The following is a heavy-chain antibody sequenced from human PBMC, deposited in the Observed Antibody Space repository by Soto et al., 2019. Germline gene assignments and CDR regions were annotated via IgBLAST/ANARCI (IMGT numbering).Heavy chain of an antibody. V-gene: IGHV3-53*01. CDR3: ASWLEREHAYDI. CDR2: LYDVDGT. J-gene: IGHJ3*02. CDR1: GLTVRGKKY. D-gene: IGHD1-1*01. Sequence: DVQLVASGGGLIQHGGSLRLSCAALGLTVRGKKYITWVRQAPGKGLEWVSALYDVDGTYYADSAKGRFTISRDNSNNIIYLQMNSLGPDDTAVYYCASWLEREHAYDIWGLGTMVTVSS.